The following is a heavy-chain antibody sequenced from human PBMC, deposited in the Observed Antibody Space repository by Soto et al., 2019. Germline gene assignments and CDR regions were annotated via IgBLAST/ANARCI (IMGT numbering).Heavy chain of an antibody. J-gene: IGHJ5*02. CDR3: ARDEYYDSNNWFDH. D-gene: IGHD3-22*01. Sequence: SETLSLTCTVSGGAITAYYWSWIRQPVGEGLQWIGRVYSTGSTNHNPSLRSRVTMSVDTSQNQFFLRLSSVTAADTAVYYCARDEYYDSNNWFDHWGQGILVTVSS. V-gene: IGHV4-4*07. CDR1: GGAITAYY. CDR2: VYSTGST.